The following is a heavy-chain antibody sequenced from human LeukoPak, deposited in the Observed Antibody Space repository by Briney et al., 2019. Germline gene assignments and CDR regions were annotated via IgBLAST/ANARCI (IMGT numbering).Heavy chain of an antibody. V-gene: IGHV3-64*02. CDR2: ISSIGDST. D-gene: IGHD6-25*01. CDR1: GFTFSSYA. CDR3: AKDSSRQRTFPDY. Sequence: GGSLRLSCVASGFTFSSYAMHWVCQTPGKGLEYVSAISSIGDSTDYADSVKGRFTISRDNSKSTLYLQMGSLRAEDMAVYYCAKDSSRQRTFPDYWGQGTLVTVSS. J-gene: IGHJ4*02.